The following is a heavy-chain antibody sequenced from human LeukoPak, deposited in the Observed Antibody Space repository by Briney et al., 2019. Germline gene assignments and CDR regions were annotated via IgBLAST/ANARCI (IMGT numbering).Heavy chain of an antibody. CDR2: INPNSGGT. D-gene: IGHD2-2*01. Sequence: ASVKVSCKASGYTFTGYYMHWVRQAPGQGLEWMGWINPNSGGTNYAQKLQGRVTMTTDTSTSTAYMELRSLRSDDTAVYYCAGPIVVVPAAILTSDYYYGMDVWGQGTTVTVSS. V-gene: IGHV1-2*02. CDR1: GYTFTGYY. CDR3: AGPIVVVPAAILTSDYYYGMDV. J-gene: IGHJ6*02.